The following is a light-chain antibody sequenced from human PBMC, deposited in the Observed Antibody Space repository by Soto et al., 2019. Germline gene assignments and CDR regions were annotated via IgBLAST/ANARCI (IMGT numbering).Light chain of an antibody. J-gene: IGLJ2*01. CDR3: CSYAGRGV. V-gene: IGLV2-14*03. Sequence: QSALTQPASVSGSPGQSIAISCTGTSSDVGGYNYVSWYQQHPGKAPKLMIYDVTTRPSGVSNRFSGSKSGNTAALTISGLQAEDEADYYCCSYAGRGVFGGGTKLTVL. CDR1: SSDVGGYNY. CDR2: DVT.